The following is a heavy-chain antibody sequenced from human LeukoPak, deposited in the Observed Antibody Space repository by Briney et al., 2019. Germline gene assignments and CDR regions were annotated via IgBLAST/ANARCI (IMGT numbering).Heavy chain of an antibody. J-gene: IGHJ5*02. CDR1: GGSLSSYY. Sequence: SETLSLTCTVSGGSLSSYYWSWIRQPAGKGLEWIGRIYTSGSTNYNPSLKSRVTMSVDTSKNQFSLKLSSVTAADTAVYYCARVMRFLGYGGRRGYNWFDPWGQGTLVTVSS. CDR2: IYTSGST. CDR3: ARVMRFLGYGGRRGYNWFDP. V-gene: IGHV4-4*07. D-gene: IGHD3-3*01.